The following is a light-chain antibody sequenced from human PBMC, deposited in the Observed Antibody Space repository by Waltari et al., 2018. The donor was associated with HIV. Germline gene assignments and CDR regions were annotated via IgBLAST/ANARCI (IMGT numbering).Light chain of an antibody. Sequence: QSVLTQPPSVSGAPGQRVTISCTGSSSNIGAGYEVHWYQQLPGTAPKLLIYGNSNRPSGVPDRFSGSKSGTSASLAITGLQAEDEADYYCQSYDNSLSGSGVFGGGTKLTVL. V-gene: IGLV1-40*01. CDR3: QSYDNSLSGSGV. CDR1: SSNIGAGYE. J-gene: IGLJ3*02. CDR2: GNS.